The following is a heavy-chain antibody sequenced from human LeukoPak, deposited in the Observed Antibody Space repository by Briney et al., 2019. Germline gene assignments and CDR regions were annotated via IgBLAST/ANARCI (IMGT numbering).Heavy chain of an antibody. J-gene: IGHJ4*02. Sequence: GGSLRLPCVVSGFTFDDYAMHGVRQAPEKALEGVAGISWNSGNIAYTDSVKRRFTISRDNVKTSLYLQMNSLRPEDTAFYFCTKDGRELRTDDPYLAYWGQGTLVTVSS. CDR3: TKDGRELRTDDPYLAY. CDR2: ISWNSGNI. V-gene: IGHV3-9*01. D-gene: IGHD1-26*01. CDR1: GFTFDDYA.